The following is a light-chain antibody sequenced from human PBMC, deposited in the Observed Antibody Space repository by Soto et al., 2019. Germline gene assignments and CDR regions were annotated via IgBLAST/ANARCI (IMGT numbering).Light chain of an antibody. CDR1: QSVDND. CDR2: DAS. Sequence: EIVMTQSPATLSVSPGDRATLSCRASQSVDNDLAWYQQKPGQPPRLLIYDASTRATGIPARFSGSQSGTEFTLTISSLLSEDVAVYSCQQYNNWPLTFCGRTKVEIK. J-gene: IGKJ4*01. CDR3: QQYNNWPLT. V-gene: IGKV3D-15*01.